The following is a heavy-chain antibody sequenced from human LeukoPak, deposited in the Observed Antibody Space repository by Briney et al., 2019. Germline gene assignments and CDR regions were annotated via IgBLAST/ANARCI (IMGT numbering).Heavy chain of an antibody. J-gene: IGHJ6*02. CDR2: INADNGNT. D-gene: IGHD3-10*01. V-gene: IGHV1-3*01. CDR3: ARDLLMILTMVRGDNYYGMDV. CDR1: GYTFTSFG. Sequence: RASVKVSCKASGYTFTSFGLHWVRQAPGQRLEWMGWINADNGNTKYSQKFQGRVSITRDTSASTAYMELSSLRSEDTAVYYCARDLLMILTMVRGDNYYGMDVWGQGTTVTVSS.